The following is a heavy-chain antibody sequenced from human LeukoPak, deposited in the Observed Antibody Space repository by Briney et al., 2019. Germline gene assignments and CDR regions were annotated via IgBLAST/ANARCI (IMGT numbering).Heavy chain of an antibody. D-gene: IGHD3-16*02. CDR3: ARGDYVWGSYRYRDGDY. Sequence: ASVKVSCKASGYTFTGYYLHWVRQAPGQGLEWMGWMNPNSGNTGYAQKFQGRVTITRNTSISTAYMELSSLRSEDTAVYYCARGDYVWGSYRYRDGDYWGQGTLVTVSS. CDR1: GYTFTGYY. J-gene: IGHJ4*02. CDR2: MNPNSGNT. V-gene: IGHV1-8*03.